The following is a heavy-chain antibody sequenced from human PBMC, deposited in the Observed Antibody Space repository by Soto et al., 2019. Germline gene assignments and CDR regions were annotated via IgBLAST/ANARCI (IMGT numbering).Heavy chain of an antibody. D-gene: IGHD4-17*01. CDR3: AKDHDYGDHYYYGMDV. V-gene: IGHV3-30*18. Sequence: GGSLRLSCAASGFTFSSYGMHWVRQAPGEGLEWVAVISYDGSNKYYADSVKGRFTISRDNSKNTLYLQMNSLRAEDTAVYYCAKDHDYGDHYYYGMDVWGQGTTVTVSS. CDR2: ISYDGSNK. J-gene: IGHJ6*02. CDR1: GFTFSSYG.